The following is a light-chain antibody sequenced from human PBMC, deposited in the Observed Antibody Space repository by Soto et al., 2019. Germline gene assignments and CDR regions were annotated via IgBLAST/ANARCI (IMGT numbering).Light chain of an antibody. Sequence: DIVLTQSPGTLSFSPGERATLSCRASQSFPKNSLAWYQQKPGQAPRLLIYGPSSRATGIPDRFSGSGSVTDFTLSISRLEPEDVAVYYCHQYATSPQTFGQGTKVEVK. J-gene: IGKJ1*01. V-gene: IGKV3-20*01. CDR2: GPS. CDR3: HQYATSPQT. CDR1: QSFPKNS.